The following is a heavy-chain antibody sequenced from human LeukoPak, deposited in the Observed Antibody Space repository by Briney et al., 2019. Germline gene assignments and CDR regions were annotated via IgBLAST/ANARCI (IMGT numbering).Heavy chain of an antibody. CDR1: GGSFSGYY. D-gene: IGHD3-22*01. CDR3: ARPNYYYDSSGYRRYYFDY. CDR2: INHSGST. Sequence: SETLSLTCAVYGGSFSGYYWSWIRQPPGKGLEWIGEINHSGSTNYNPSLKSRVTISVDTSKNQFSLKLSSVTAADTAVYYCARPNYYYDSSGYRRYYFDYWGQGTLVTVSS. V-gene: IGHV4-34*01. J-gene: IGHJ4*02.